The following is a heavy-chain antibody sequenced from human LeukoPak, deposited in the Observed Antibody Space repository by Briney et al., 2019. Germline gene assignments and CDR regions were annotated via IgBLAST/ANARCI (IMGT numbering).Heavy chain of an antibody. D-gene: IGHD4-17*01. CDR1: GGSISSYY. J-gene: IGHJ2*01. Sequence: SETLSLTCTVSGGSISSYYWSWIRQPPGKGLEWIGYIYYSGSTNYNPSLKSRVTISVDTSKNQFSLKLSSVTAADTAVYYCARHGDYGDFFDLWGRGTLVTVSS. CDR2: IYYSGST. V-gene: IGHV4-59*01. CDR3: ARHGDYGDFFDL.